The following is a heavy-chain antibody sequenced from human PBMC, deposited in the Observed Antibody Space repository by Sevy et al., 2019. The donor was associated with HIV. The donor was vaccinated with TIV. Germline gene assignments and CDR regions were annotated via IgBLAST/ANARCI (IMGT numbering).Heavy chain of an antibody. J-gene: IGHJ5*02. CDR2: ISSSGSSI. D-gene: IGHD3-22*01. V-gene: IGHV3-48*03. CDR1: GFTFSSYD. CDR3: ARNGGAYDTRFDP. Sequence: GGSLRLSCAGSGFTFSSYDMNWVRQAPGKGLEWISKISSSGSSIYYADSVKGRFTIARDNAKNSLNLQMNSLRAEDTALYYCARNGGAYDTRFDPWGQGTLVTVSS.